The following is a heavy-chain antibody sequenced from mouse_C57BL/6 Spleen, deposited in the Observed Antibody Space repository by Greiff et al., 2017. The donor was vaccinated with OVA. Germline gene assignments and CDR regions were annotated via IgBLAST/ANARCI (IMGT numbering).Heavy chain of an antibody. J-gene: IGHJ3*01. D-gene: IGHD2-4*01. CDR1: GYTFTDYE. CDR3: TRYYDYDEGSY. CDR2: IDPETGGT. Sequence: VKLQESGAELVRPGASVTLSCKASGYTFTDYEMHWVKQTPVHGLEWIGAIDPETGGTAYNQKFKGKAILTADKSSSTAYMELRSLTSEDSAVYYCTRYYDYDEGSYWGQGTLVTVSA. V-gene: IGHV1-15*01.